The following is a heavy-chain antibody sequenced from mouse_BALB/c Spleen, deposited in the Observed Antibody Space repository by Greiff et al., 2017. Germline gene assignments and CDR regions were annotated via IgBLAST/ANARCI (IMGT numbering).Heavy chain of an antibody. J-gene: IGHJ3*01. V-gene: IGHV1-9*01. D-gene: IGHD3-1*01. Sequence: VQLQQSGAELMKPGASVKISCKATGYTFSSYWIEWVKQRPGHGLEWIGEILPGSGSTNYNEKFKGKATFTADTSSNTAYMQLSSLTSEDSAVYYCARIGLPFAYWGQGTLLTVSA. CDR2: ILPGSGST. CDR3: ARIGLPFAY. CDR1: GYTFSSYW.